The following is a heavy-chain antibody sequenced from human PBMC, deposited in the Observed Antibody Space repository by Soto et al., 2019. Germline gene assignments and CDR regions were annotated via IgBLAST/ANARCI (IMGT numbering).Heavy chain of an antibody. V-gene: IGHV3-30-3*01. CDR2: ISYDGSNK. CDR3: VRPRGYCSSTSCYFSNYYYGRDV. Sequence: GGSLRLSCAASGFTFSSYAMHWVRQAPGKGLEWVAVISYDGSNKYYADSVKGRFTISRDNSKNTLYLQMNSLRAEDTAVYYCVRPRGYCSSTSCYFSNYYYGRDVWGQGTTVTVSS. CDR1: GFTFSSYA. J-gene: IGHJ6*02. D-gene: IGHD2-2*01.